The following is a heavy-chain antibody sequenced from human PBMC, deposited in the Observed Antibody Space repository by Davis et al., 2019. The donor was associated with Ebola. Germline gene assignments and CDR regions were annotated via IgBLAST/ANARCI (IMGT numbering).Heavy chain of an antibody. J-gene: IGHJ4*02. Sequence: PGGSLRLSCAASGFTLSGNAITWVRQSPGRGLEWVADIRGNGNTYYADSVKGRFTISRDDPKSIVSVQMNNLRVDDTAVYYCAKDRSPMVRGVLVDYWGQGTKVTVSS. D-gene: IGHD3-10*01. CDR1: GFTLSGNA. CDR3: AKDRSPMVRGVLVDY. V-gene: IGHV3-23*01. CDR2: IRGNGNT.